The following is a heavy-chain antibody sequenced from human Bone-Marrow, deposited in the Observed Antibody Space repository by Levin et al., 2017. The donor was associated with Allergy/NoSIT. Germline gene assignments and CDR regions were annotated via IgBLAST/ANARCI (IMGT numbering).Heavy chain of an antibody. J-gene: IGHJ4*02. CDR1: GFTVSNNY. D-gene: IGHD6-19*01. Sequence: GGSLRLSCAASGFTVSNNYMSWVRQAAGKGLEWVSFIYSGGTTYHIDSVKGRFTISRDTSKNTLFLQMNSLRVEDTAVYYCATATGSGWYVDYWGQGTLVTVSS. CDR2: IYSGGTT. CDR3: ATATGSGWYVDY. V-gene: IGHV3-66*01.